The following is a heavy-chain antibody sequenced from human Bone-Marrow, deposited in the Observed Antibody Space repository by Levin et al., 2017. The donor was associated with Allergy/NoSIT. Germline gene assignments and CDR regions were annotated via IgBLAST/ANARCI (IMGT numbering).Heavy chain of an antibody. Sequence: PSETLSLTCTVSGDSISSDNWWAWVRQSPGKGLEWIGKVYHTGSVDYNPPLKTRVTISVDESKNQFTLKLTSLTAADTAVYYCARQNYDMWSGCMDVWGQGTTVTVS. CDR2: VYHTGSV. D-gene: IGHD3-3*01. V-gene: IGHV4/OR15-8*01. CDR3: ARQNYDMWSGCMDV. CDR1: GDSISSDNW. J-gene: IGHJ6*02.